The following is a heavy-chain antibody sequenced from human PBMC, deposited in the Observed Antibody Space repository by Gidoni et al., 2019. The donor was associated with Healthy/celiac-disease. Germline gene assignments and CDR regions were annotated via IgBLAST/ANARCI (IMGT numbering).Heavy chain of an antibody. CDR3: ARELYSGSYHTPDY. V-gene: IGHV3-30-3*01. CDR2: ISYDGSNK. Sequence: QVQLVESGGGVVQPGRSLRLSCAASGFTFSSYAMHWVRQAPGKGLEGVAVISYDGSNKYYADSVKGRFTISGDNSKNTLYLQMNSLRAEDTAVYYCARELYSGSYHTPDYWGQGTLVTVSS. J-gene: IGHJ4*02. D-gene: IGHD1-26*01. CDR1: GFTFSSYA.